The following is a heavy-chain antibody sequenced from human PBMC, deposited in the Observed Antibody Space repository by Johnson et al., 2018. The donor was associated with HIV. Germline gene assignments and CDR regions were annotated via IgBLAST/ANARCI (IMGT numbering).Heavy chain of an antibody. CDR1: GFTFSSYW. V-gene: IGHV3-7*01. J-gene: IGHJ3*02. CDR2: IKQDGSEK. Sequence: GQLVESGGGVVQPGRSLRLSCAASGFTFSSYWMSWVRQAPGKGLEWVANIKQDGSEKYYVDSVKGRLTISRDNAKNSLYLQMNSLRAEDTAVYYCARQLATGDDAFDIWGQGTMVTVSS. CDR3: ARQLATGDDAFDI. D-gene: IGHD7-27*01.